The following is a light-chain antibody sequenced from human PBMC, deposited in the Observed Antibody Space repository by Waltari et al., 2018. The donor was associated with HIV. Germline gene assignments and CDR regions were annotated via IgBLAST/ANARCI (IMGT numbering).Light chain of an antibody. CDR3: QQYYTTPLT. CDR1: QSVLYSSNNKNY. Sequence: DIVMTQSPDSLAVSLGARATINCKSSQSVLYSSNNKNYLAWYQQKPGQPPKLLIYWASARESGVPGRCSGSGSGTDFTLTISSLQAEDVAVYYCQQYYTTPLTFGGGTKVEIK. J-gene: IGKJ4*01. CDR2: WAS. V-gene: IGKV4-1*01.